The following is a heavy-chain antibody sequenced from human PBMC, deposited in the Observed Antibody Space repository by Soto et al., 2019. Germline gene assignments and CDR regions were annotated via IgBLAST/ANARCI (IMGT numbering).Heavy chain of an antibody. J-gene: IGHJ4*02. CDR3: ARDLGSGYDPGDY. CDR1: GDIFSGYS. D-gene: IGHD5-12*01. CDR2: IIPIFGTT. Sequence: QVQLVQSGAEVKKPGSSVKASCKTSGDIFSGYSISWVRQAPGQGLEWMGGIIPIFGTTNYAQRFHGRVTITADKSTSTVYMELYSLKSADTAVYYCARDLGSGYDPGDYWGQGTLVTVSS. V-gene: IGHV1-69*14.